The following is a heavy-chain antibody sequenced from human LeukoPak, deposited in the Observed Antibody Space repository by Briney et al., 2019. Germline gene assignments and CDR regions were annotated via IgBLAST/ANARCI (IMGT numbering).Heavy chain of an antibody. Sequence: GGSLRLSCAASGFTFSTYSMNWVRQAPGKGLEWVSYISSSSSTIYYADSVKGRFTISRDNSKNTLYLQMNSLRAEDTAVYYCARDGYDSSGYYFNWFDPWGQGTLVTVSS. V-gene: IGHV3-48*01. J-gene: IGHJ5*02. CDR1: GFTFSTYS. CDR3: ARDGYDSSGYYFNWFDP. CDR2: ISSSSSTI. D-gene: IGHD3-22*01.